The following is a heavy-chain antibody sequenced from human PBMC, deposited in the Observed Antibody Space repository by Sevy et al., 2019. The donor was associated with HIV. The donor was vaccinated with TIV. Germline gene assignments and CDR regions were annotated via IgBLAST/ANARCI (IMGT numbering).Heavy chain of an antibody. D-gene: IGHD1-26*01. CDR1: GFTVSNNY. CDR3: AGDPRYSGGYGTYGTYFDY. Sequence: GGSLRLSCAASGFTVSNNYMSWVRQAPGKGLEWVSVIYSGGTTYYADSVKGRFTISRDSSKNTLYLQLTSLRAEETTVYYSAGDPRYSGGYGTYGTYFDYWGQGTLVTVSS. V-gene: IGHV3-53*01. CDR2: IYSGGTT. J-gene: IGHJ4*02.